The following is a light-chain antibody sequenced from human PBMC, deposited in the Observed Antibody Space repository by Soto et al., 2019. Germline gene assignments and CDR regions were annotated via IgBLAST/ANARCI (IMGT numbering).Light chain of an antibody. CDR2: GAS. V-gene: IGKV3-15*01. CDR1: QSVSSN. J-gene: IGKJ1*01. Sequence: EIVTTQSPPILSGSLGGTATPYCTASQSVSSNLAWYQQKPGQAPRILIYGASTRATGIQARFSGSGSGTEFTLTISRLEPEDFAVYYCQQYGSSGTFGKGTKLDIK. CDR3: QQYGSSGT.